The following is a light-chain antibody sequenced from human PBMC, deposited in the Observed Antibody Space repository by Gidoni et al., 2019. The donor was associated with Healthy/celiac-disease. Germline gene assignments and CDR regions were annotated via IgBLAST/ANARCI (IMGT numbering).Light chain of an antibody. CDR1: KLGDKY. Sequence: SYALTTPPSVSVSPGQTASITCSGDKLGDKYACWYHQKPGQSPVLVIYQDSKRPSGIPVRFSGSNSGNTATLTISGTQAMDEADYYCQAWDSSTVVFGGGTKLTVL. CDR2: QDS. J-gene: IGLJ2*01. CDR3: QAWDSSTVV. V-gene: IGLV3-1*01.